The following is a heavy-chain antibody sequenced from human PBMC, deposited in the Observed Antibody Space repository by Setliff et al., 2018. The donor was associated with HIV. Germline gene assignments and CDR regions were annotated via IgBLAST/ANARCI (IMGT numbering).Heavy chain of an antibody. Sequence: LRLSCVVSGLTFSTSAMSWVRQGPGKGLHWVAGISRSGVSTHYADPVKGRFSISRDNSKNTLLLQMNSLRVEDTALYYCVKGGDYNRRGFFDSWGLGTRVTVSS. V-gene: IGHV3-23*01. D-gene: IGHD4-4*01. CDR1: GLTFSTSA. CDR2: ISRSGVST. CDR3: VKGGDYNRRGFFDS. J-gene: IGHJ4*02.